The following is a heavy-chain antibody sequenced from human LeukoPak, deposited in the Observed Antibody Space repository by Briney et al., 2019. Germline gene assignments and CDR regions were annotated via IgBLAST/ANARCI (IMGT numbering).Heavy chain of an antibody. Sequence: GESLKISCKGSEYSFNNEWIGWVRQMPGKGLEWMGIIYPGDSDTRYSPSFQGQVTISADKSISTAYLQWSSLKASDTAMYYCARSWGSTPGAFDIWGQGTMVTVSS. CDR2: IYPGDSDT. J-gene: IGHJ3*02. CDR3: ARSWGSTPGAFDI. V-gene: IGHV5-51*01. CDR1: EYSFNNEW. D-gene: IGHD1-26*01.